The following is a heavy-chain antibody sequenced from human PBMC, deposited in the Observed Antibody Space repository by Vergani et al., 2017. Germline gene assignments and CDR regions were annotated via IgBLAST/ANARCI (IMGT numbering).Heavy chain of an antibody. CDR1: GYTLTELS. J-gene: IGHJ5*02. Sequence: QVQLVQSGAEVKKPGASVKVSCKVSGYTLTELSMHWVRQAPGKGLEWMGGFDPEDGETIYAQKFQGRVTMTEDTSTDTAYMELRSLRSDDTAVYYCARGLLHSGSYSNWFDPWGQGTLVTVSS. V-gene: IGHV1-24*01. CDR2: FDPEDGET. D-gene: IGHD1-26*01. CDR3: ARGLLHSGSYSNWFDP.